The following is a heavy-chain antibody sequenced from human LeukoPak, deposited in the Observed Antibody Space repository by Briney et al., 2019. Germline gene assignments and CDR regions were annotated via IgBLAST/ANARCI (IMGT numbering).Heavy chain of an antibody. CDR3: ATRGTHYGSGTYFGA. D-gene: IGHD3-10*01. CDR2: IWYDGSNK. CDR1: GFTFSTYG. Sequence: GGSLRLSCAASGFTFSTYGMHWVRQAPGKGLEWVAVIWYDGSNKYYADSVKGRFTISRDNSKNTLYLQMNSLRADDTAAYYCATRGTHYGSGTYFGAWGLGTLVTVSS. J-gene: IGHJ4*02. V-gene: IGHV3-33*01.